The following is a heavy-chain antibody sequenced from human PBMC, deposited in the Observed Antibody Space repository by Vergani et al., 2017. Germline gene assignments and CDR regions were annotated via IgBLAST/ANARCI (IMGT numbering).Heavy chain of an antibody. CDR2: IHSSGTT. J-gene: IGHJ5*02. V-gene: IGHV4-61*02. CDR3: ARDSCTSVLRGVYWFDT. Sequence: QVQLHESGPGLVKPSQTLSLTCTVSGGSITSGSFYWSWIRQPAGKGLEWIGRIHSSGTTNYNPSLKSRVTLSVDTSKNQFSLRMTSVAASDTAVYYCARDSCTSVLRGVYWFDTWGQGTLVSVSS. CDR1: GGSITSGSFY. D-gene: IGHD3-10*01.